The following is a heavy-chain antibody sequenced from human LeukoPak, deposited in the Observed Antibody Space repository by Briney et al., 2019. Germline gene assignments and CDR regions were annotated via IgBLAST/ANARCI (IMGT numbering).Heavy chain of an antibody. CDR3: AKDGHYDILTGYYSVDY. CDR1: GFTFSSYG. V-gene: IGHV3-30*18. Sequence: PGRTLRLSCAASGFTFSSYGMHWVRQAPGKGLEWVAVISYDRSNKYYADSVKGRFTISRDNSKNTLYLQMNSLRAEDTAVYYCAKDGHYDILTGYYSVDYWGQGTLVTVSS. J-gene: IGHJ4*02. CDR2: ISYDRSNK. D-gene: IGHD3-9*01.